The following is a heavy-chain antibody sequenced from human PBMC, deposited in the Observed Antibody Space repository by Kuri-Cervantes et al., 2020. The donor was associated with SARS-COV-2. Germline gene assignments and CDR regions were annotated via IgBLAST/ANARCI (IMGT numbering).Heavy chain of an antibody. CDR1: GFTFSSYS. Sequence: GESLKISCAASGFTFSSYSMNWVRQAPGKGLEWVSSISSSSSYIYYADSVKGRFTISRDNAKNSLYLQMNSLRAEDTAAYYCVRDGDHWNFDYWGQGTLVTVSS. CDR3: VRDGDHWNFDY. J-gene: IGHJ4*02. D-gene: IGHD1-1*01. V-gene: IGHV3-21*01. CDR2: ISSSSSYI.